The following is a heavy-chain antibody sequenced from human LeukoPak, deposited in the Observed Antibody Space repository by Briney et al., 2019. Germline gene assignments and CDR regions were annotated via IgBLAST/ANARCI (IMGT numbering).Heavy chain of an antibody. V-gene: IGHV4-34*01. CDR1: GGSFSGYY. CDR2: INHSGST. D-gene: IGHD3-22*01. Sequence: SETLSLTCAVYGGSFSGYYWSWIRQPPGKGLEWIGEINHSGSTNYNPSLKSRVTISVDTSKNQFSLKLSSVTAADTAVYYCARQASDSSGYYYTYYYYYMDVWGKGTTVTVS. CDR3: ARQASDSSGYYYTYYYYYMDV. J-gene: IGHJ6*03.